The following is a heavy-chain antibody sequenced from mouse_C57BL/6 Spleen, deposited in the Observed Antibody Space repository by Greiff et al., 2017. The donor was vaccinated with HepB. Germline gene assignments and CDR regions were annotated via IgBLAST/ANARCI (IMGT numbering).Heavy chain of an antibody. Sequence: VQLQQSGPELVKPGASVKISCKASGYSFTGYYMNWVKQSPEKSLEWIGEINPSTGGTTYNQKFKAKATLTVDKSSSTAYMQLKSLTSEDSAVYYCACLTGKDYFDYWGQGTTLTVSS. CDR2: INPSTGGT. D-gene: IGHD4-1*01. CDR3: ACLTGKDYFDY. J-gene: IGHJ2*01. CDR1: GYSFTGYY. V-gene: IGHV1-42*01.